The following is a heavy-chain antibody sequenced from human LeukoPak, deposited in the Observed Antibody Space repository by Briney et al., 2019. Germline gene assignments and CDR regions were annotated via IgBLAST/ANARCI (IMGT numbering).Heavy chain of an antibody. D-gene: IGHD3-22*01. J-gene: IGHJ6*03. Sequence: GGSLRLSCAASGFTFSDYYMSWIRQAPGKGLEWVSYISSSGSTIYYADSVKGRFTISRDNAKNSLYLQMNSLRAEDTAVYYCARVTNVYDSSGHYYYYYYMDVWGKGTTVTVSS. CDR3: ARVTNVYDSSGHYYYYYYMDV. CDR1: GFTFSDYY. CDR2: ISSSGSTI. V-gene: IGHV3-11*01.